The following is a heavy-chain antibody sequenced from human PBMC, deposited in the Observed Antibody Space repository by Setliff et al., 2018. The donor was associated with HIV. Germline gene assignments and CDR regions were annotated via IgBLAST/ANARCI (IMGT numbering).Heavy chain of an antibody. CDR2: ISWDGGTT. J-gene: IGHJ4*02. D-gene: IGHD1-1*01. Sequence: GGSLRLSCAASGFTFDDYGMSWVRQLPGKGLEWVSGISWDGGTTGYADSVKGRFTISRDNAKHSLYLQMNSLRAEDTAVYSCARVKIGTLFSDYWGQGTLVTVSS. V-gene: IGHV3-20*04. CDR3: ARVKIGTLFSDY. CDR1: GFTFDDYG.